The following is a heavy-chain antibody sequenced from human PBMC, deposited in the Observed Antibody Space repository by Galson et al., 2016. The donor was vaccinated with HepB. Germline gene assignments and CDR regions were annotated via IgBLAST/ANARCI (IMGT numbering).Heavy chain of an antibody. D-gene: IGHD3-16*01. CDR2: IYYSGSP. J-gene: IGHJ6*03. CDR3: ASAPTYGPYYYYHYMDV. Sequence: TLSLTCTVSGGSISSGGYYWNWIRQHPGKGLEWIGYIYYSGSPYSNPSLKSRLTMSLDTSNNQFSLNLRSVTAADTAVYYCASAPTYGPYYYYHYMDVWGKGTTVTVSS. V-gene: IGHV4-31*03. CDR1: GGSISSGGYY.